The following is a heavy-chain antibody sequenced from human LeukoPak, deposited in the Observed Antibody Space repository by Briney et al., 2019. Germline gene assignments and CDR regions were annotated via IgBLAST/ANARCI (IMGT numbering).Heavy chain of an antibody. CDR3: ARVGSSGWFGQLYYYYGMDA. D-gene: IGHD6-19*01. J-gene: IGHJ6*02. Sequence: GASVKVSCKASGYTFTSYAMNWVRQAPGQGLEWMGWINVNTGNPTYAQGFTGRFVFSLDTSVSTAYLQISSLKAEDTAVYYCARVGSSGWFGQLYYYYGMDAWGQGTTVTVSS. CDR2: INVNTGNP. CDR1: GYTFTSYA. V-gene: IGHV7-4-1*02.